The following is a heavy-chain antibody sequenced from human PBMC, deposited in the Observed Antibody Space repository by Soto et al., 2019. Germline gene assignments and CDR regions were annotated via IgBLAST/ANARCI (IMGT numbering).Heavy chain of an antibody. CDR2: IIPIFGTA. CDR3: ARDVIAAAGTAG. Sequence: QVQLVQSGAEVKKPGSSVKVSCKASGGTFSSYAISWVRQAPGQGLEWMGGIIPIFGTANYAKKFQGRVTITADDSRGTAYSELSSLTTEDTAVYYCARDVIAAAGTAGWGQGTLVPVSS. J-gene: IGHJ4*02. CDR1: GGTFSSYA. D-gene: IGHD6-13*01. V-gene: IGHV1-69*12.